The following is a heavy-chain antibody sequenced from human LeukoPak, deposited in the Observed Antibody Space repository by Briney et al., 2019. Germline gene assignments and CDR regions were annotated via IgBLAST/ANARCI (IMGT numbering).Heavy chain of an antibody. V-gene: IGHV3-11*06. CDR3: ARTARLLGH. CDR1: GITFSDQY. J-gene: IGHJ4*02. D-gene: IGHD2-15*01. CDR2: ISPDSRDT. Sequence: PGGSLRLSCAVSGITFSDQYMNWLRQAPGKGLEWVSYISPDSRDTNYIDSVKGRFITSRDNARNSLFLQMNSLRAEDTAVYYCARTARLLGHWGQGTLVTVSS.